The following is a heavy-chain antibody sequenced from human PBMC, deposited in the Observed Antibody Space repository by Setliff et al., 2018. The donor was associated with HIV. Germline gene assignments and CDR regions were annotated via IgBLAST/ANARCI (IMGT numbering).Heavy chain of an antibody. V-gene: IGHV4-39*01. CDR1: GGSISSTIYH. CDR2: IHSSGIT. D-gene: IGHD6-25*01. CDR3: VQGGLSSGWGSF. Sequence: SETLSLTCTVSGGSISSTIYHWVWIRQPPGKGLEWIGNIHSSGITYYKPSLKSRLTISLDTSKNQFSLKLSSVTAADTAVYYCVQGGLSSGWGSFWGQGTLVTVSS. J-gene: IGHJ4*02.